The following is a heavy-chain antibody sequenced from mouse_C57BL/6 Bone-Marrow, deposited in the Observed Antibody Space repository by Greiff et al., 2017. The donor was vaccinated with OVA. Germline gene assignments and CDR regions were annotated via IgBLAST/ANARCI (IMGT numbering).Heavy chain of an antibody. V-gene: IGHV5-9-1*02. CDR2: ISSGGDYI. D-gene: IGHD2-10*01. CDR3: TRAYYGNYLGVGFDY. Sequence: EVKLMESGEGLVKPGGSLKLSCAASGFTFSSYAMSWVRQTPEKRLEWVAYISSGGDYIYYADTVKGRFTISRDNARNTLYLQMSSLKSEDTAMYYCTRAYYGNYLGVGFDYWGQGTTLTVSS. J-gene: IGHJ2*01. CDR1: GFTFSSYA.